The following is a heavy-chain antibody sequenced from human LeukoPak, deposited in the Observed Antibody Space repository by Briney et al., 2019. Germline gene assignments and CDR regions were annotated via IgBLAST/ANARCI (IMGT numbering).Heavy chain of an antibody. CDR3: ARRVVIAALGF. J-gene: IGHJ4*02. CDR1: GASPGGYY. Sequence: PSETLSLTCAVYGASPGGYYWSWIRQPPGKGLEWIGEINHSGSTNYNPSLKSRVTISIDTSKKQFSLNLSSVTAADTAVYYCARRVVIAALGFWGQGALVTVSS. CDR2: INHSGST. D-gene: IGHD2-15*01. V-gene: IGHV4-34*01.